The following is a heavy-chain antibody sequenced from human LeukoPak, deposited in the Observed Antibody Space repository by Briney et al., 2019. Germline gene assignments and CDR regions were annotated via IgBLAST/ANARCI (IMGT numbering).Heavy chain of an antibody. CDR3: ARDLRGLGDWFDP. CDR1: GYSISGGYF. J-gene: IGHJ5*02. D-gene: IGHD5-12*01. V-gene: IGHV4-38-2*02. CDR2: IYHSGST. Sequence: PSETLSLTCTVSGYSISGGYFWGWIRQPPGKGLEWIGSIYHSGSTYYNPSLKSRVTISVDTSKNQFSLKLSSVTAADTAVYYCARDLRGLGDWFDPWGQGTLVTVSS.